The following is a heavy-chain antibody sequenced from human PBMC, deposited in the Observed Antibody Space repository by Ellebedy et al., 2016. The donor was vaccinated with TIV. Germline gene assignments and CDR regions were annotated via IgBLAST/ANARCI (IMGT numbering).Heavy chain of an antibody. Sequence: SETLSLXXNVSGGSISSNTYYWGWIRQPPGKGLEWIGEINHSGSTNYNPSLKSRVTISVDTSKNQFSLKLSSVTAADTAVYYCARGPQWLRRYSSSWYADYWGQGTLVTVSS. J-gene: IGHJ4*02. CDR1: GGSISSNTYY. D-gene: IGHD6-13*01. V-gene: IGHV4-39*07. CDR2: INHSGST. CDR3: ARGPQWLRRYSSSWYADY.